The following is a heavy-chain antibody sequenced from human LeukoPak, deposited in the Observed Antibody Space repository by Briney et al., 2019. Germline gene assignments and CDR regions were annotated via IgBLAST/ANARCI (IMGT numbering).Heavy chain of an antibody. V-gene: IGHV1-18*01. J-gene: IGHJ5*02. CDR2: ISAYNGNT. Sequence: ASVKVSCKASGYTFTSYGISWVRQAPGQGLEWMGWISAYNGNTNYAQKLQGRVTMTTDTSTSTAYMELRSLRSDDTAVYYCARERRGSYYYDSSGPNWFDPWGQGTLATVSS. D-gene: IGHD3-22*01. CDR1: GYTFTSYG. CDR3: ARERRGSYYYDSSGPNWFDP.